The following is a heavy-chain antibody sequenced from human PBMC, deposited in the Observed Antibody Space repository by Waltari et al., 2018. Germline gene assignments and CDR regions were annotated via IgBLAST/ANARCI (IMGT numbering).Heavy chain of an antibody. J-gene: IGHJ4*02. CDR1: GGSISSGSYY. D-gene: IGHD3-10*01. V-gene: IGHV4-61*02. Sequence: LQESGPGLVKPSQTLSLTCTVSGGSISSGSYYWSWIRQPAGKGLEWIGRIYTSGSTNYNPSLKSRVTISVDTSKNQFSLKLSSVTAADTAVYYCASSSRGLDYWGQGTLVTVSS. CDR3: ASSSRGLDY. CDR2: IYTSGST.